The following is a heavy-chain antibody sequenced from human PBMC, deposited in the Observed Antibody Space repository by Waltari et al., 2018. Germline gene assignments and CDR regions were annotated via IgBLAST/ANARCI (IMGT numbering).Heavy chain of an antibody. Sequence: QVQLQESGPGLVKPSETLSLTCTVSGGSISSHYWSWIRQPPGKGLEWIGYIYYSGSTNYNPSLKSRVTISVDTSKNQFSLKLSSVTAADTAVYYCARGGSLARSAFDIWGQGTMVIVSS. CDR2: IYYSGST. CDR1: GGSISSHY. V-gene: IGHV4-59*11. J-gene: IGHJ3*02. CDR3: ARGGSLARSAFDI. D-gene: IGHD1-26*01.